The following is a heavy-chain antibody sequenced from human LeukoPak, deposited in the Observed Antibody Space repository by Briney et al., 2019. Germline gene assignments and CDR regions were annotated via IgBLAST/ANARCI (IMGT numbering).Heavy chain of an antibody. CDR2: IIPIFGTA. Sequence: ASVKVSCKASGYTFSSYSISWVRQAPGQGLEWMGGIIPIFGTANYAQKFQGRVTITADESTSTAYMELSSLRSEDTAVYYCAIPPSRTYYYDSSGYYSRYYFDYWGQGTLVTVSS. CDR1: GYTFSSYS. J-gene: IGHJ4*02. D-gene: IGHD3-22*01. CDR3: AIPPSRTYYYDSSGYYSRYYFDY. V-gene: IGHV1-69*13.